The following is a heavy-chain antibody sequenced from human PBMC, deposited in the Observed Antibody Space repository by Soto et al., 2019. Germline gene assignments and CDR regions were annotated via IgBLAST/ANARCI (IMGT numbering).Heavy chain of an antibody. CDR1: RSNFNNYD. J-gene: IGHJ4*02. CDR3: ALGGAGDCYSKLVGH. D-gene: IGHD2-21*02. Sequence: ASVKVSCKTARSNFNNYDFNWVRQAPGQGLEFMGWINPNSGNTGFAQKVQRRVSMTRDNSTGTGFMELSSLKSEDTAVYYCALGGAGDCYSKLVGHLGPGTLVTVSS. CDR2: INPNSGNT. V-gene: IGHV1-8*01.